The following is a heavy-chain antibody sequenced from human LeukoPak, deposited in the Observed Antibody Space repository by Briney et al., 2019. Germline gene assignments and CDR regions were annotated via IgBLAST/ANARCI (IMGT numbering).Heavy chain of an antibody. CDR1: GYTFTSYG. D-gene: IGHD3-10*01. CDR2: ISAYNGNT. Sequence: ASVKVSCKASGYTFTSYGISWVRQAPGQGLEWMGWISAYNGNTNYAQKLQGRVTMTTDTSTSTAYMELRSLRSDDTAVYYRARGTLWFGESPYDAFDIWGQGTMVTVSS. J-gene: IGHJ3*02. CDR3: ARGTLWFGESPYDAFDI. V-gene: IGHV1-18*01.